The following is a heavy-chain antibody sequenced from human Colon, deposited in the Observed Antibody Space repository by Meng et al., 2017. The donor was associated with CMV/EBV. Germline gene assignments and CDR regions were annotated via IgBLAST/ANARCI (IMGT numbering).Heavy chain of an antibody. Sequence: GGSLRLSCAASGSTFSSYEMNWVRQAPGKGLEWVSYISSDGGTVLYADSVKGRFTISRDNPKNSVYLQMKSLRAEDTAVYYCARVLGAMSPHYNWFDPWGQGTLVTVSS. V-gene: IGHV3-48*03. CDR3: ARVLGAMSPHYNWFDP. CDR1: GSTFSSYE. D-gene: IGHD3-16*01. J-gene: IGHJ5*02. CDR2: ISSDGGTV.